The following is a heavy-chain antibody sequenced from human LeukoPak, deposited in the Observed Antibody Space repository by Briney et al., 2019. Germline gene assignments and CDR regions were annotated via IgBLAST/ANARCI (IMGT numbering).Heavy chain of an antibody. CDR1: GYSFTSYW. CDR3: ARQLDCSGGSCYSPNWFDP. Sequence: GESLKISCKGSGYSFTSYWIGWVRQMPGKGLEWMGIIYPGDSDTRYSPSFQGQVTISADKSINTAYLQWSSLKASDTAMYYCARQLDCSGGSCYSPNWFDPWGQGTLVIVSS. D-gene: IGHD2-15*01. J-gene: IGHJ5*02. V-gene: IGHV5-51*01. CDR2: IYPGDSDT.